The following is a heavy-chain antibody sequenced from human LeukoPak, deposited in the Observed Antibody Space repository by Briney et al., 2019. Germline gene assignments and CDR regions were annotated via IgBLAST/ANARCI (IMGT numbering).Heavy chain of an antibody. J-gene: IGHJ3*02. CDR3: AKGKYFDWSYAFEI. D-gene: IGHD3-9*01. CDR2: IYSGGST. V-gene: IGHV3-53*01. CDR1: GFTVSSNY. Sequence: GGSLRLSCAASGFTVSSNYMSWVRQAPGKGLEWVSVIYSGGSTYYADSVKGRFTISRDNSKNTLYLQMNSLRAEDTAVYYCAKGKYFDWSYAFEIWGQGTMITVSS.